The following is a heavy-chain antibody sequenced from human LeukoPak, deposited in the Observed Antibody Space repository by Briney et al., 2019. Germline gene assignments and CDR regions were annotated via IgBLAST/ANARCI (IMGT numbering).Heavy chain of an antibody. J-gene: IGHJ3*02. Sequence: GGSPRLSCAASGFTFSSYGMHWVRQAPGKGLEWVAFIRYDGSNKYYADSVKGRFTISRDNSKNTLYLQMSSLRAEDTAVYYCAKDPNGDYIGAFDIWGQGTMVTVSS. CDR2: IRYDGSNK. CDR1: GFTFSSYG. CDR3: AKDPNGDYIGAFDI. D-gene: IGHD4-17*01. V-gene: IGHV3-30*02.